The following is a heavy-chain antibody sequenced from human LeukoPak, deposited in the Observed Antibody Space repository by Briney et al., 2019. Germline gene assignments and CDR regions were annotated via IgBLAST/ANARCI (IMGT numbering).Heavy chain of an antibody. CDR3: ARYYSGGFYRNFDY. J-gene: IGHJ4*02. CDR1: IGSISSSSYY. V-gene: IGHV4-39*01. CDR2: FYYSGST. D-gene: IGHD3-22*01. Sequence: SETLSLTCTVSIGSISSSSYYWGWIRQPPGKGLERIGNFYYSGSTYYNPSLKSRVTISVDTSQSKFSLRLSSVTAADTAVYYCARYYSGGFYRNFDYWGQGTLVTVSS.